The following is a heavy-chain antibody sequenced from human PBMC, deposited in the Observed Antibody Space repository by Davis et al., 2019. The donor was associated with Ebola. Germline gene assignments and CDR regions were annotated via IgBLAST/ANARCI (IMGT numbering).Heavy chain of an antibody. D-gene: IGHD3-3*01. CDR1: GGTFSSHT. J-gene: IGHJ6*02. CDR3: ARDGEIGRQFGVAARGSYYGMDV. V-gene: IGHV1-69*13. Sequence: SVKVSCKVTGGTFSSHTISWVRQAPGQGLVWMAEIIPIFGTANYAQRFQGRVTITADESTSTAYMELSSLRSEDTAVYYCARDGEIGRQFGVAARGSYYGMDVWGQGTTVTVSS. CDR2: IIPIFGTA.